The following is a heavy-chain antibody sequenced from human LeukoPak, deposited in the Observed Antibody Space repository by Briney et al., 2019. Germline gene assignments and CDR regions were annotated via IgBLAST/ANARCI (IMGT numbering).Heavy chain of an antibody. V-gene: IGHV3-7*01. CDR1: GFTFSSYW. Sequence: GGSLRLSCAASGFTFSSYWMSWVRQAPGKGLEWVANIKPDGSEKYCVDSVKGRFTISRDNAKKSLYLQMNSLRAEDTAVYYCARGDFNDYGDYVDAFEIWGQGTMVTVST. D-gene: IGHD4-17*01. CDR2: IKPDGSEK. CDR3: ARGDFNDYGDYVDAFEI. J-gene: IGHJ3*02.